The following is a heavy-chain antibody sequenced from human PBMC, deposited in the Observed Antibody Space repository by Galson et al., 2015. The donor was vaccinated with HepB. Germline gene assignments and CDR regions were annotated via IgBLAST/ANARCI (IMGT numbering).Heavy chain of an antibody. CDR2: ISSSSSYI. D-gene: IGHD2-2*01. Sequence: SLRLSCAASGFTFSSYSMNWVRQAPGKGLEWVSSISSSSSYIYYADSVKGRFTISRGNAKNSLYLQMNSLRAEDTAVYYCARDFRSTRGDYWGQGTLVTVSS. V-gene: IGHV3-21*01. CDR3: ARDFRSTRGDY. CDR1: GFTFSSYS. J-gene: IGHJ4*02.